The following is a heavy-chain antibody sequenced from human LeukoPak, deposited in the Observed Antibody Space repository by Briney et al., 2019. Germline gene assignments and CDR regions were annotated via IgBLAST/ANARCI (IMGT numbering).Heavy chain of an antibody. CDR2: IYHSGST. CDR3: ARRVHYYDTSGYSYYFDY. D-gene: IGHD3-22*01. Sequence: SETPSLTWTVSGFSISSGYYWGWVRQPPGEGLGWVWGIYHSGSTYYNPSLKSRVTISVDTSKNHFSLKLSSVTAADTAVYYCARRVHYYDTSGYSYYFDYWGQGTLVTVSS. J-gene: IGHJ4*02. CDR1: GFSISSGYY. V-gene: IGHV4-38-2*02.